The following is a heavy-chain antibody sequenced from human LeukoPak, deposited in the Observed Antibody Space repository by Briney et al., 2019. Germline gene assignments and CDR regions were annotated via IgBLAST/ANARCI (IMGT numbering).Heavy chain of an antibody. J-gene: IGHJ4*02. CDR1: GYSISSGYY. Sequence: SETLSLTCAVSGYSISSGYYWGWIRQPPGKGLEWIGSIYQRGSTYYNPSLKSRVTIPVDTSKNQFSLKLSSVTAADTAVYYCATVDTAMVYFDYWGQGTLVTVSS. CDR3: ATVDTAMVYFDY. CDR2: IYQRGST. V-gene: IGHV4-38-2*01. D-gene: IGHD5-18*01.